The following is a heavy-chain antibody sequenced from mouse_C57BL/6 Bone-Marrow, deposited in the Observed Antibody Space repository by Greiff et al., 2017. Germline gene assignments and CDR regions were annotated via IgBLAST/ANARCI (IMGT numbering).Heavy chain of an antibody. CDR3: SRPVYYGSRGGG. V-gene: IGHV1-15*01. Sequence: SGAELVRPGASVTLSCKASGYTFTDYEMHWVKQTPVHGLEWIGAIDPETGGTAYNQKFKGKAILTADKSSSTAYRELRSLTSEDSAVYYCSRPVYYGSRGGGWGQGATLAVA. J-gene: IGHJ2*01. CDR2: IDPETGGT. CDR1: GYTFTDYE. D-gene: IGHD1-1*01.